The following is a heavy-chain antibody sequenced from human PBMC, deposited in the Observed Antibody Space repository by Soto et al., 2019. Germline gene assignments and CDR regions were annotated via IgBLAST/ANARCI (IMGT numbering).Heavy chain of an antibody. CDR3: AKVGETDAPRMLVGIRWFDP. D-gene: IGHD3-10*01. CDR2: ISGSGGST. CDR1: GFTFSSYA. Sequence: EVQLLESGGGLVQPGGSLRLSCAASGFTFSSYAMSWVRQAPGKGLEWVSAISGSGGSTYYADSVKGRFTISRDNSKNTLYLQMNSLRAEDTAVYYCAKVGETDAPRMLVGIRWFDPWGQGTLVTVSS. V-gene: IGHV3-23*01. J-gene: IGHJ5*02.